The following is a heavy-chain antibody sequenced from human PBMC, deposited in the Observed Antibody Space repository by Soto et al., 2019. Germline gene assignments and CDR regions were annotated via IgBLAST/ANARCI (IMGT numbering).Heavy chain of an antibody. D-gene: IGHD6-13*01. CDR1: GGSISSGNYY. J-gene: IGHJ4*02. CDR3: ASGRRYSTSWFAR. V-gene: IGHV4-31*03. Sequence: PSETLSLTCTVSGGSISSGNYYWNWIRQHPGKGLEWIGYISYSGSTYYNPSLKSRLSISVDTPKNQFSLNLSSVTAADTAVYYCASGRRYSTSWFARWGEGTPVTVSS. CDR2: ISYSGST.